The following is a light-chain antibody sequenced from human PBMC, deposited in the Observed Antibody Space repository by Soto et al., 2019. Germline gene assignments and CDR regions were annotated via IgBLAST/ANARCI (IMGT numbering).Light chain of an antibody. Sequence: DIQMTQSPSTLSASVGDRVTVXXRASQSVSGWLAWYQQKPGEAPKXVIYDASALPRGVPSRFSGSGSGTKFTLTIASLQPDDFATYYCQQYETFSGTFGPGTKVDIK. CDR2: DAS. CDR3: QQYETFSGT. J-gene: IGKJ1*01. V-gene: IGKV1-5*01. CDR1: QSVSGW.